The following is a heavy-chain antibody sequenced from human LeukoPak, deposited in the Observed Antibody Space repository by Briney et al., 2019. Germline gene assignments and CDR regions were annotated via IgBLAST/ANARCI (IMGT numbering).Heavy chain of an antibody. CDR3: ARGRRFGELSLGY. J-gene: IGHJ4*02. D-gene: IGHD3-10*01. V-gene: IGHV4-34*01. Sequence: SETLSLTCAVYGGSFSGYYWSWIRQPPGKGLEWIGAINHSGSTNYNPSLKSRVTISVDTSKNQFSLKLSSVTAADTAVCYCARGRRFGELSLGYWGQGTLVTVSS. CDR1: GGSFSGYY. CDR2: INHSGST.